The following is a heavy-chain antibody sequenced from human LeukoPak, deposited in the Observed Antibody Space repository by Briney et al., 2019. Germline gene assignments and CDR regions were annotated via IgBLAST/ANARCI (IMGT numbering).Heavy chain of an antibody. J-gene: IGHJ6*02. CDR1: GFTFSSYW. V-gene: IGHV3-74*01. CDR2: INSDGSCT. Sequence: GGSLRLSCAASGFTFSSYWMHWVRQAPGKGLVWVSRINSDGSCTSYADSVKGRFTISRDNAKNTLYLQMNSLRAEDTAVYYCARDLLDSSGYSFYYYYGMDVWGQGTTVTVSS. D-gene: IGHD3-22*01. CDR3: ARDLLDSSGYSFYYYYGMDV.